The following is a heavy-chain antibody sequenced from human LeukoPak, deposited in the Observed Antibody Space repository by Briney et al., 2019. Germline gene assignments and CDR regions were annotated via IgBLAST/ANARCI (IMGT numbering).Heavy chain of an antibody. CDR1: GGSFSGYY. D-gene: IGHD6-13*01. Sequence: SETLSLTCAVYGGSFSGYYWSWIRQPPGKGLEWIGEINHSGSTNYNPSLKSRVTISVDMSKNQFCLKLSSVTAADTAVYYCARSRIAAAGTRAFDIWGQGTMVTVSS. J-gene: IGHJ3*02. CDR3: ARSRIAAAGTRAFDI. V-gene: IGHV4-34*01. CDR2: INHSGST.